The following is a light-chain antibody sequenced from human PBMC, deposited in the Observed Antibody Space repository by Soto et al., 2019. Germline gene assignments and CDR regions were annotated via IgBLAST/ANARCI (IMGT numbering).Light chain of an antibody. Sequence: QSALTQPASVSGSPGQSITISCTGTSTDVGSYDYVSWYQQRPGTAPKLILYEVTNRPSGVSIRFSGSKSGNTASLTITGLQAEDGADYYCLSFTTSITYIFGTGTKVTVL. V-gene: IGLV2-14*01. CDR2: EVT. J-gene: IGLJ1*01. CDR1: STDVGSYDY. CDR3: LSFTTSITYI.